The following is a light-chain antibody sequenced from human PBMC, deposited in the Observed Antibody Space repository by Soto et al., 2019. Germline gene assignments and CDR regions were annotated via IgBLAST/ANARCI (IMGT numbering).Light chain of an antibody. CDR3: CSSAASRTFVV. CDR2: EAT. V-gene: IGLV2-23*02. CDR1: SSDVGSYYL. Sequence: QSALTQPASVSGSPGQSITISCTGTSSDVGSYYLVSWYQQHPGKAPKLMIFEATKRPSGVSNRFSGSKSGNTASLTISGLQDDDEADYYCCSSAASRTFVVFGGGTKLTVL. J-gene: IGLJ2*01.